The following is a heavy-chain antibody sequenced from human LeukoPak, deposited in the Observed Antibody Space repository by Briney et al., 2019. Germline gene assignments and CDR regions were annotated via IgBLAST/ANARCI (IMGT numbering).Heavy chain of an antibody. CDR3: ARDDLSITMIVVGSDAFDI. Sequence: ASVKVSCKASGYTFTSYGISWVRQAPGQGLEWMGWISDYNGNTNYAQKLQGRVTMTTDTATSTAYMEMRSLRSDDSAVYYCARDDLSITMIVVGSDAFDIWGQGTMVTVSS. V-gene: IGHV1-18*01. CDR1: GYTFTSYG. J-gene: IGHJ3*02. CDR2: ISDYNGNT. D-gene: IGHD3-22*01.